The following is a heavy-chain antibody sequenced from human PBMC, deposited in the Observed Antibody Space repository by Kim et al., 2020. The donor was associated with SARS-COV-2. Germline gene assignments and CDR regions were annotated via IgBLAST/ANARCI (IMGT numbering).Heavy chain of an antibody. CDR3: AREVARDGYNYGFDP. J-gene: IGHJ5*02. CDR2: IIPIFGTA. D-gene: IGHD5-12*01. CDR1: GGTFSSYA. V-gene: IGHV1-69*13. Sequence: SVKVSCKASGGTFSSYAISWVRQAPGQGLEWMGGIIPIFGTANYAQKFQGRVTITADESTSTAYMELSSLRSEDTAVYYCAREVARDGYNYGFDPWGQGTLVTVSS.